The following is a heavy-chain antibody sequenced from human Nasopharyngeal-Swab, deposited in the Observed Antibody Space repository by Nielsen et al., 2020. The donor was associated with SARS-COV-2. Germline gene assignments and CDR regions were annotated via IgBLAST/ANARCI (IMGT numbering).Heavy chain of an antibody. J-gene: IGHJ4*02. D-gene: IGHD3-22*01. CDR2: ISGDGGST. Sequence: GESLKISCAASGFTFDDYAMHWVRQAPGKGPEWVSLISGDGGSTYYADSVKGRFAISRDNSKNSLYLQMNSLRTEDTALYYCAILVITHSGPGRFDYWGQGTLVTVSS. V-gene: IGHV3-43*02. CDR1: GFTFDDYA. CDR3: AILVITHSGPGRFDY.